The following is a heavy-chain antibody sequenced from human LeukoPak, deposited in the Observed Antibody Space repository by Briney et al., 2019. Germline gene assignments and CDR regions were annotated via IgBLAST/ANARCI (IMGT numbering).Heavy chain of an antibody. CDR3: ARNPHASSCGGFAA. Sequence: SVTDSFKGTVCILINYVISGVGQAPGQGSDWMGRIIPVRWIASYVQKFHGRVTITADKSTSTAYMQMSSLRSEDTAVYYCARNPHASSCGGFAAWGQGTLVTVSS. CDR2: IIPVRWIA. V-gene: IGHV1-69*04. CDR1: VCILINYV. J-gene: IGHJ5*02. D-gene: IGHD6-13*01.